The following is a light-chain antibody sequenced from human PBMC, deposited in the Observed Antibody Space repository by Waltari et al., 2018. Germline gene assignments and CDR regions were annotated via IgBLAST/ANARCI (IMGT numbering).Light chain of an antibody. CDR1: QSTNNY. J-gene: IGKJ2*03. V-gene: IGKV1-39*01. CDR2: AAS. CDR3: QQSYSSLYS. Sequence: DIQMTQSPSSLSASVGARVTISCRASQSTNNYLNWYQQKPGKAPKLLISAASSLQSGVPSRFSGGGSGTSFTLTISSLQPEDFAIYYCQQSYSSLYSFGQGTKLEIK.